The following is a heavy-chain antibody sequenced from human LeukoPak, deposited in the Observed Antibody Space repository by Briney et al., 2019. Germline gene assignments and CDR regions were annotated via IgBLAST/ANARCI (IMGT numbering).Heavy chain of an antibody. D-gene: IGHD3-16*01. CDR2: FDPEDGET. J-gene: IGHJ3*02. V-gene: IGHV1-24*01. CDR3: ATASPYGVWGSPFAFDI. Sequence: ASVKVSCKVSGYTLTELSMHWVRQAPGKGLEWMGGFDPEDGETIYAQKFQSRVTMTEDTSTDTAYMELSSLRSEDTAVYYCATASPYGVWGSPFAFDIWGQGTMVTVSS. CDR1: GYTLTELS.